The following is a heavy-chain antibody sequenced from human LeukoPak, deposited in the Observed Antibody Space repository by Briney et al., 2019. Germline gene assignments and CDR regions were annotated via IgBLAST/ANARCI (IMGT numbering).Heavy chain of an antibody. Sequence: SETLSLTCTVSGGSISSYYWSWIRQPPGKGLEWIGYIYYSGSTNYNPSLKSRVTISIDTSKNQFSLKLSSVTAADAAVYYCARDYYDSSGYFDYWGQGTLVTVSS. J-gene: IGHJ4*02. CDR2: IYYSGST. CDR3: ARDYYDSSGYFDY. CDR1: GGSISSYY. D-gene: IGHD3-22*01. V-gene: IGHV4-59*01.